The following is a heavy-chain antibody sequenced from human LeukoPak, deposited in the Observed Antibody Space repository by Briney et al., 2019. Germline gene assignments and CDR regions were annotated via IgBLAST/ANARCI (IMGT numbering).Heavy chain of an antibody. CDR1: GFTFSSYS. CDR2: ISSSSSYI. CDR3: ARDAAPRYSSSPSNFDY. D-gene: IGHD6-6*01. V-gene: IGHV3-21*01. J-gene: IGHJ4*02. Sequence: GGSLGLSCAASGFTFSSYSMNWVRQAPGKGLEWVSSISSSSSYIYYADSVKGRFTISRDNAKNSLYLQMNSLRAEDTAVYYCARDAAPRYSSSPSNFDYWGQGTLVTVSS.